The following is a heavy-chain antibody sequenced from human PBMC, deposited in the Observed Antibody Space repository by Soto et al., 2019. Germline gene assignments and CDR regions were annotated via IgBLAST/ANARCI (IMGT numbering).Heavy chain of an antibody. CDR3: ATHPDLYNWNVAGMDV. V-gene: IGHV1-69*02. D-gene: IGHD1-20*01. CDR1: GGTFSSYT. Sequence: QVQLVQSGAEVKKPGSSVKVSCKASGGTFSSYTISWVRQAPGQGLEWMGRIIPILGIANYAQKFQGRVTITADKSTSTAYTELSSLRSEDTAVYYCATHPDLYNWNVAGMDVWGQGTTVTVSS. CDR2: IIPILGIA. J-gene: IGHJ6*02.